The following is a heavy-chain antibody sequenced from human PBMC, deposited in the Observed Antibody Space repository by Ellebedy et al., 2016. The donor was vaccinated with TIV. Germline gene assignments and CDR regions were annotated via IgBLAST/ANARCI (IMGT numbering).Heavy chain of an antibody. D-gene: IGHD6-13*01. V-gene: IGHV4-59*11. CDR1: GGYLRSHY. CDR3: ARALAASGKVTYYYGMDV. J-gene: IGHJ6*02. CDR2: IYFSGST. Sequence: SETLSLXXTVSGGYLRSHYWSWIRQPHGKGLEWIGYIYFSGSTDYNPSLKSRVTISVDTSKNQFSLNLRSVTAADTAVYYCARALAASGKVTYYYGMDVWGQGTTVTVSS.